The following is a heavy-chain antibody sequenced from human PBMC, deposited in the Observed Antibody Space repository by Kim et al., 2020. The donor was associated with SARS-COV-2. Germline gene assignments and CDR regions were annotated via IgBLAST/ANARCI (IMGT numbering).Heavy chain of an antibody. J-gene: IGHJ5*02. V-gene: IGHV4-34*01. Sequence: SETLSLTCAVYGGSFSGYYWSWIRQPPGKGLEWIGEINHSGSTNYNPSLMSRVTISVDTSKNQFSLKLSSVTAADTAVYYCARDRYGDYGWFDPWGQGTLVTVSS. CDR2: INHSGST. CDR1: GGSFSGYY. D-gene: IGHD4-17*01. CDR3: ARDRYGDYGWFDP.